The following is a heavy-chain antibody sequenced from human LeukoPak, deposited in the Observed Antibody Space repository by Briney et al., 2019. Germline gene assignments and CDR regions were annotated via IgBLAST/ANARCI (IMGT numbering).Heavy chain of an antibody. D-gene: IGHD4-17*01. J-gene: IGHJ4*02. CDR3: ARSPLIRESYGDKIVKFDY. CDR1: GFVFSNYA. Sequence: PGGSLRLSCAASGFVFSNYAMSWVRQAPGRGLEWVSTISGRADSTYSADSVRGRFTIHGDSYKNTLSLQMDSLRAEDTAVYYCARSPLIRESYGDKIVKFDYWGQGTLVTVSS. V-gene: IGHV3-23*01. CDR2: ISGRADST.